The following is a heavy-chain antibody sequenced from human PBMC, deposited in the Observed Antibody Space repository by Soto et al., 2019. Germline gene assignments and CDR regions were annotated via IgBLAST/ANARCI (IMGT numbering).Heavy chain of an antibody. V-gene: IGHV2-26*01. CDR1: GFSLINAGLG. Sequence: QVTLKESGPVLGKPTETLTLTCTVSGFSLINAGLGVSWIRQPPGKTLEWLAHIFSNDVKYYSTSLKSRLTISRDTSKSQVVLTMTNMDPVDTATYYCARADDSYSVDYWGQGTLVTVSS. J-gene: IGHJ4*02. CDR2: IFSNDVK. CDR3: ARADDSYSVDY. D-gene: IGHD1-1*01.